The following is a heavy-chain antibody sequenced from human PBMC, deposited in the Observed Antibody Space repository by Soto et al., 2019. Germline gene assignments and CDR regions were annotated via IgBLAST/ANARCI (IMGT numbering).Heavy chain of an antibody. J-gene: IGHJ6*02. Sequence: ASVKVSCKASGYTFTSYGISWVRQAPGQGLEWMGWISAYNGNTNYAQKLQGRVTMTTDTSTSTAYMELRSLRSDDTAVYYCARDRRSPLDLVLRFLEPPPYYYGMDVWGQGTTVTVSS. D-gene: IGHD3-3*01. V-gene: IGHV1-18*04. CDR2: ISAYNGNT. CDR1: GYTFTSYG. CDR3: ARDRRSPLDLVLRFLEPPPYYYGMDV.